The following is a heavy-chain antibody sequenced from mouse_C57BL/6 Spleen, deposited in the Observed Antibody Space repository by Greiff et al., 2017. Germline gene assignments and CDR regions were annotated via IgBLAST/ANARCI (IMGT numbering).Heavy chain of an antibody. J-gene: IGHJ1*03. CDR2: IYPGSGNT. D-gene: IGHD1-1*01. V-gene: IGHV1-76*01. CDR3: ARFFSYGSSFYWYFDV. Sequence: QVQLQQSGAELVRPGASVKLSCKASGYTFTDYYINWVKQRPGQGLEWIARIYPGSGNTYYNEKFKGKATLTAEKSSSTAYMQLSSLTSEDSAVYFCARFFSYGSSFYWYFDVWGTGTTVTVSS. CDR1: GYTFTDYY.